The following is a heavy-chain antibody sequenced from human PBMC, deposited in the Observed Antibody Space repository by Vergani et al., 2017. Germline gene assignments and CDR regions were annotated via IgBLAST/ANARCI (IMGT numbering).Heavy chain of an antibody. CDR2: IYYSGST. CDR3: ARGNYYDSSGTYYYYYYGMDV. D-gene: IGHD3-22*01. J-gene: IGHJ6*02. Sequence: GGSISSSSYYWSWIRQPPGKGLEWIGYIYYSGSTNYNPSLKSRVTISVYTSKNQFSLKLSSVTAADTAVYYCARGNYYDSSGTYYYYYYGMDVWGQGTTVTVSS. CDR1: GGSISSSSYY. V-gene: IGHV4-61*01.